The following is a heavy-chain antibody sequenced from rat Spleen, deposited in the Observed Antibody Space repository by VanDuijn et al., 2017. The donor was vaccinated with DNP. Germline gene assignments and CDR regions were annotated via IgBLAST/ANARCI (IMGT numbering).Heavy chain of an antibody. CDR3: ARDFRGSDY. J-gene: IGHJ2*01. Sequence: EVQLVVTGGGLVQPGRSLKLSCVASGFTFSNYDMAWVRQAPTKGLEWVAAISTSGSRTYYADSVKGRFTISRDDAKSSLYLQMNSLKSEDTATYYCARDFRGSDYWGQGVMVTVSS. CDR1: GFTFSNYD. D-gene: IGHD4-3*01. CDR2: ISTSGSRT. V-gene: IGHV5-25*01.